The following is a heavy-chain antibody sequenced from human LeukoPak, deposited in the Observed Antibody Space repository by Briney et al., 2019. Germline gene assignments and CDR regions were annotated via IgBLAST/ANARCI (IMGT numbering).Heavy chain of an antibody. V-gene: IGHV4-59*01. CDR3: AREVLEIAAAGPYNNWFDP. D-gene: IGHD6-13*01. CDR2: IYYSGST. J-gene: IGHJ5*02. CDR1: GGSISSYY. Sequence: SETLSLTCTVSGGSISSYYWSWIRQTPGKGLEWIGYIYYSGSTNYNPSLKSRVTISVDTSKNQFSLKLSSVTAADTAVYYCAREVLEIAAAGPYNNWFDPWGQGTLVTVSS.